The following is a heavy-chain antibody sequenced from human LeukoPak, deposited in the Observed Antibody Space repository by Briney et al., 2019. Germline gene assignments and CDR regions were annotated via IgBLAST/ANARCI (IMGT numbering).Heavy chain of an antibody. CDR1: GFTFSSYA. J-gene: IGHJ4*02. Sequence: GGSLRLSCAASGFTFSSYAMSWVRQAPGKGLEWVANIKQDGSEKYYVDSVKGRFTISRDNAKNSLYLQMNSLRAEDTAVYYCARDYRGYYYDSSGYFDYWGQGTLVTVSS. D-gene: IGHD3-22*01. CDR3: ARDYRGYYYDSSGYFDY. V-gene: IGHV3-7*01. CDR2: IKQDGSEK.